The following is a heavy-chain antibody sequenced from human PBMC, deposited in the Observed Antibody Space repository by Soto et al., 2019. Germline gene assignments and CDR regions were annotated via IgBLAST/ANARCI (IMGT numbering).Heavy chain of an antibody. D-gene: IGHD4-4*01. J-gene: IGHJ4*02. V-gene: IGHV1-3*01. Sequence: QVQVVQSGTEVKKPGASVKVSCKASGYTFTTFAVHWVRQAPGQRLEWMGWIKAGNGDTKHSQKFQGRVTFTRDISATTAYMELSSLGSGDTAVYYYARGSTVPHVDYRGQGTMVTVSS. CDR3: ARGSTVPHVDY. CDR1: GYTFTTFA. CDR2: IKAGNGDT.